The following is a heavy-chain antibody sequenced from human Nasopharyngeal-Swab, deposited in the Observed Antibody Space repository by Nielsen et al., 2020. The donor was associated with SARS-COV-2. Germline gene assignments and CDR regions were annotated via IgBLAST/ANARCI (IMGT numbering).Heavy chain of an antibody. CDR2: IYYSGST. J-gene: IGHJ6*03. CDR3: ARDRVKTIFGVVLTSHMDV. D-gene: IGHD3-3*01. V-gene: IGHV4-31*02. Sequence: WIRQPPGKGLEWIGHIYYSGSTYYNPSLKSRVTISVDTSKNQFSLKLSSVTAADTAVYYCARDRVKTIFGVVLTSHMDVWGKGTTVTVSS.